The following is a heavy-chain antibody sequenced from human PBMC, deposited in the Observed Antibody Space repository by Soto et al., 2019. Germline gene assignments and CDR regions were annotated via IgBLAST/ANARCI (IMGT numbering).Heavy chain of an antibody. Sequence: ASVKVSCKASGYSFPNYGIIWVRQAPGQGLEWMGWISGQIGKTNYAQKFLGKVTMTTDTSPSTAYMELSTLTSDDTAIYYCATGQPSGSVSRTPRYWGQGTLVTVS. CDR2: ISGQIGKT. D-gene: IGHD1-26*01. V-gene: IGHV1-18*04. CDR3: ATGQPSGSVSRTPRY. CDR1: GYSFPNYG. J-gene: IGHJ4*01.